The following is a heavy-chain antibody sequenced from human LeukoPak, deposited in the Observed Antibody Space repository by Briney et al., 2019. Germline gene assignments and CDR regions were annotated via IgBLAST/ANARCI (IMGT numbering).Heavy chain of an antibody. CDR1: GFTVSTTY. V-gene: IGHV3-53*01. Sequence: GGSLRLSCAASGFTVSTTYMSWVRQAPGKGLEWVSVIYSGGSTYYADSVKGRFTISRDNSKNTLYLQMNSLRVEDTAVYYCAKQFGRCSGASCYPEYFEHWGQGTLVTVSS. CDR2: IYSGGST. J-gene: IGHJ1*01. CDR3: AKQFGRCSGASCYPEYFEH. D-gene: IGHD2-2*01.